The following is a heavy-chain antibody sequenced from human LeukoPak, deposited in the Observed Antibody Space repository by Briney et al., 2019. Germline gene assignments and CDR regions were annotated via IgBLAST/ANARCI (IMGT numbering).Heavy chain of an antibody. CDR3: ATLYYDSSGYI. V-gene: IGHV4-34*01. J-gene: IGHJ3*02. CDR1: GGSFSGYY. D-gene: IGHD3-22*01. CDR2: INHSGST. Sequence: ASETLSLTCAVYGGSFSGYYWSWIRQPPGKGLEWIGEINHSGSTNYNPSLKSRVTISVDTSKNQFSLKLSSVTAVDTAVYYCATLYYDSSGYIWGQGTMVTVSS.